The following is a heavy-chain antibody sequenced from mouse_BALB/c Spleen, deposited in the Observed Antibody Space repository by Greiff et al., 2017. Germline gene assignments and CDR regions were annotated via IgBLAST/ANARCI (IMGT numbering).Heavy chain of an antibody. Sequence: EVQVVESGGGLVKPGGSLKLSCAASGFTFSSYTMSWVRQTPEKRLEWVATISSGGSYTYYPDSVKGRFTISRDNAKNTLYLQMSSLKSEDTAMYYCTRDLSPSYFDYWGQGTTLTVSS. J-gene: IGHJ2*01. D-gene: IGHD6-2*01. CDR1: GFTFSSYT. V-gene: IGHV5-6-4*01. CDR3: TRDLSPSYFDY. CDR2: ISSGGSYT.